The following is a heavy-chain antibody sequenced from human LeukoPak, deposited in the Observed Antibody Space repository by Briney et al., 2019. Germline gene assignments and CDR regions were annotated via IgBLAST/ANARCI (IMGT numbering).Heavy chain of an antibody. CDR1: GFTISAYE. CDR2: VGTGYDT. V-gene: IGHV3-13*01. D-gene: IGHD1-26*01. CDR3: VRESAGMGAKAFDI. J-gene: IGHJ3*02. Sequence: GSLTLSCSASGFTISAYEMHWVRPVTGKRLEWVSAVGTGYDTFYSASVEGRFTISRENAKNSIYLQMNSLTAGDTALYYCVRESAGMGAKAFDIRGQGTMVTVSS.